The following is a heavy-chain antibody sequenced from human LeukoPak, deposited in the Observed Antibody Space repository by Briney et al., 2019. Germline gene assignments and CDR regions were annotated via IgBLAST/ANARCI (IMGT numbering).Heavy chain of an antibody. V-gene: IGHV3-23*01. J-gene: IGHJ4*02. D-gene: IGHD3-10*01. CDR2: ISGSGGST. CDR3: AKESTVRGVIYYFDY. CDR1: GFTFSSYV. Sequence: GGSLRLSCAASGFTFSSYVMSWVRQAPGKGLEWVSAISGSGGSTYYADSVKGRFTISRDNSKNTLYLQMNSLRAEDTAVYYCAKESTVRGVIYYFDYWGQGTLVTVSS.